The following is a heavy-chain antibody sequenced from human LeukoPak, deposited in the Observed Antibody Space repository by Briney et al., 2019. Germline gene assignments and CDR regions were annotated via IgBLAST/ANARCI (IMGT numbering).Heavy chain of an antibody. J-gene: IGHJ5*02. V-gene: IGHV3-9*01. CDR3: AKADA. CDR2: ISWNSGSI. CDR1: GFTFDDYA. Sequence: GGSLRHSCAASGFTFDDYAMHWVRQAPGKGLEWVSGISWNSGSIGYADSVKGRFTISRDNAKNSLYLQMNSLRAEDTALYYCAKADAWGQGTLVTVSS.